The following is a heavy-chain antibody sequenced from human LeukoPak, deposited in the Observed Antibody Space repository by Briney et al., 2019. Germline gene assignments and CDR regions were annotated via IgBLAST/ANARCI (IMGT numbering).Heavy chain of an antibody. Sequence: PSETLSLTCTVSGGSISSYYWSWIRQPAGKGLEWIGRIYTSGSTNYHPSLKSRVTMSVDTSKNQFSLKLSSVTAADTAVYYCARTTLWFGELSDTYNPIFDYWGQGTLVTVSS. CDR3: ARTTLWFGELSDTYNPIFDY. D-gene: IGHD3-10*01. CDR2: IYTSGST. J-gene: IGHJ4*02. CDR1: GGSISSYY. V-gene: IGHV4-4*07.